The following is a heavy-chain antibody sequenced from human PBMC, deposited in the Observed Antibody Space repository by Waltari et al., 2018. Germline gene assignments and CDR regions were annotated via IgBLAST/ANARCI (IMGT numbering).Heavy chain of an antibody. D-gene: IGHD6-19*01. J-gene: IGHJ4*02. CDR3: ATYSVAASDY. CDR2: INLSGGST. V-gene: IGHV1-46*01. CDR1: GYTFTSYY. Sequence: QVQLVQSGAEVKKPGASVKVSCKASGYTFTSYYMHWVRQAPGQGLEWMGIINLSGGSTSYAQKFHGRVSMTMDTSTSTVYMELSSLSSEDAAVYYCATYSVAASDYWGQGTLVTVSS.